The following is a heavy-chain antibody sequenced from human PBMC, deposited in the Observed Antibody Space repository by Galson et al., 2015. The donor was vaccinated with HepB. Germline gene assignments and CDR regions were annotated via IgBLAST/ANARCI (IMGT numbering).Heavy chain of an antibody. CDR1: GGSITNYY. J-gene: IGHJ6*02. CDR3: ARGKYYDILTGYYEYYGMDV. Sequence: ETLSLTCTVSGGSITNYYWNWIRQPPGKGLEYIGYIYYSGSTNYNPSLKSRVAISVDTSKNQFSLKLNSVTAADTAVYYCARGKYYDILTGYYEYYGMDVWGQGTTVTVSS. V-gene: IGHV4-59*01. D-gene: IGHD3-9*01. CDR2: IYYSGST.